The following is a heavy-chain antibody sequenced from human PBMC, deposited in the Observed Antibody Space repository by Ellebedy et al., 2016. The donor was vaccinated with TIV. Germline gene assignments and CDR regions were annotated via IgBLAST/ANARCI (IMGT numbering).Heavy chain of an antibody. D-gene: IGHD1-14*01. J-gene: IGHJ4*02. CDR1: GYTLSGYFTYYY. CDR2: MNPDSART. Sequence: ASVKVSXKASGYTLSGYFTYYYIHWVRQAPGQGLEWMGWMNPDSARTGDIQKFQGRVALTRDTSTDTAYMELSSLRSEDTAIYYCARATRNHLLPDYWGQGTLVTVSS. CDR3: ARATRNHLLPDY. V-gene: IGHV1-8*02.